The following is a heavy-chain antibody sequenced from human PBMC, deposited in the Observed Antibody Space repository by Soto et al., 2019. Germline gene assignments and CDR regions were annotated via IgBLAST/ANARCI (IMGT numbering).Heavy chain of an antibody. D-gene: IGHD3-16*01. CDR1: GDSITTSTSL. V-gene: IGHV4-4*02. Sequence: SETLSLTCVVSGDSITTSTSLWSWVRQPPGEGLEWIGEIHHSGDTNYDPSFESRATLSMDKPKNQFSLRLTSVTAADTAVYYCTRLEFGMFGAYWGQGSMVTVSS. CDR3: TRLEFGMFGAY. J-gene: IGHJ4*02. CDR2: IHHSGDT.